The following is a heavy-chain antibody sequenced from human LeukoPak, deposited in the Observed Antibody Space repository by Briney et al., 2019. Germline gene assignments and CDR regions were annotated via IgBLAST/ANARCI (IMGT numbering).Heavy chain of an antibody. D-gene: IGHD3-10*01. J-gene: IGHJ4*02. CDR1: GITFSTYA. CDR2: ISHDVKTT. Sequence: GGSLRLSCAASGITFSTYAMHWVRQAPGKRLEWVAVISHDVKTTYYADSAKGRFTISRDNSRNTVFLQMNRLRPEDTAVYYCVKEAYYGWGSSPTFYFDYWGQGTRVTVSS. CDR3: VKEAYYGWGSSPTFYFDY. V-gene: IGHV3-30*04.